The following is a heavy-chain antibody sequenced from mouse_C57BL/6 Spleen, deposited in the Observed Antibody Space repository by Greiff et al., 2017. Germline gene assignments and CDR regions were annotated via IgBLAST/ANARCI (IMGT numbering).Heavy chain of an antibody. J-gene: IGHJ4*01. V-gene: IGHV1-55*01. D-gene: IGHD2-3*01. CDR2: FYPGSGST. CDR1: GYTFTSYR. CDR3: ARWLLRDYYFAMDY. Sequence: VQLQQPGAELVKPGASVKMSCKASGYTFTSYRITWVKQRPGQGLEWIGDFYPGSGSTNYNEKFKGKATLTVDTSSSTAYMQHSRLTSEDSAVYSCARWLLRDYYFAMDYWGQGTSLTVSS.